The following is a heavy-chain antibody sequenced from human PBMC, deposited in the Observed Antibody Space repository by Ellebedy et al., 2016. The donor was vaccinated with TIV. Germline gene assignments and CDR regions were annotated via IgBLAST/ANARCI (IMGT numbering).Heavy chain of an antibody. J-gene: IGHJ4*02. CDR2: IYHSGST. V-gene: IGHV4-4*02. CDR3: ARGGTSYSDY. Sequence: SETLSLTCAVSGGSISSSNWWSWVRQPPGKGLEWIGEIYHSGSTNYNPSLKSRITISIDTSKNRFSLKLSSVTAADTAMYYCARGGTSYSDYWGQGTLVTVSS. D-gene: IGHD1-1*01. CDR1: GGSISSSNW.